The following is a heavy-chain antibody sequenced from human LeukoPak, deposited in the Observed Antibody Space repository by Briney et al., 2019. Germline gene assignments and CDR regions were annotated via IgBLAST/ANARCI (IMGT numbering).Heavy chain of an antibody. CDR2: IHPDGSIT. V-gene: IGHV3-74*03. CDR3: APQQTYSPYNWFDP. J-gene: IGHJ5*02. CDR1: GFTISNYW. D-gene: IGHD5-12*01. Sequence: GGSLRLSCVGSGFTISNYWMHWVRQAPGTGLVWVSRIHPDGSITTYADSVKGRFTISRDNAKNTPYLQMNSLRAEDTAVYYCAPQQTYSPYNWFDPWGQGTLVTVSS.